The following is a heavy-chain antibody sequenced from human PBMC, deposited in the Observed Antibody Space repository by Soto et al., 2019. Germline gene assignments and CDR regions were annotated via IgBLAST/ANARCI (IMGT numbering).Heavy chain of an antibody. CDR3: TSGTDLGYCTGSSCPGMDV. J-gene: IGHJ6*02. Sequence: EVQLVESGGGLVQPGGSLRLSCAASGFTSRNYWMSWVRQAPGKGLEWVANIKQDGSEKFYVDSVKGRFTISRDNPKNSLYLQMNSLRAEDTAVYYCTSGTDLGYCTGSSCPGMDVWGQGTTVTVSS. CDR2: IKQDGSEK. V-gene: IGHV3-7*03. CDR1: GFTSRNYW. D-gene: IGHD2-15*01.